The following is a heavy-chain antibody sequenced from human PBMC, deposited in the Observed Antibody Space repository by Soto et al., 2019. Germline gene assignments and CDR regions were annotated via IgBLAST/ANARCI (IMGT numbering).Heavy chain of an antibody. Sequence: QVQLVESGGGVVQPGTSLRLSCAASGLIFRNFGIHWVRQAPGKGLQWVAVISHDSRDKRFADSIQGRFDISRDNSNSILYLEMSSLRPEDSALYYCALTRQSTLLDVPGPGFEHWGPGTLVTVSS. CDR1: GLIFRNFG. J-gene: IGHJ4*02. CDR3: ALTRQSTLLDVPGPGFEH. V-gene: IGHV3-30*03. CDR2: ISHDSRDK. D-gene: IGHD6-19*01.